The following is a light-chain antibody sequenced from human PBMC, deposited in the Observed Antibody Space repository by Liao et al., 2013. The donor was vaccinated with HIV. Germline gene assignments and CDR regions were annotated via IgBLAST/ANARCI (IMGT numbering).Light chain of an antibody. CDR3: QVWDSGTDHPV. V-gene: IGLV3-21*04. CDR1: NIGRKS. J-gene: IGLJ2*01. Sequence: SYVLTQPPSVSVAPGQTARITCGGNNIGRKSVHWYRQKPGQAPVLVISYDSDRPSGIPERFSGSNSGNTATLTISRVEAGDEADFYCQVWDSGTDHPVFGGGTKLTVL. CDR2: YDS.